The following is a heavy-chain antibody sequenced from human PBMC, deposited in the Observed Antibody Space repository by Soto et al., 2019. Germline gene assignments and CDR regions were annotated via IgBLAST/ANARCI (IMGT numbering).Heavy chain of an antibody. CDR3: ARSLGGFGDY. CDR2: IYASECT. D-gene: IGHD3-16*01. CDR1: GGSISSYY. V-gene: IGHV4-4*07. Sequence: QVQLQESGPGLVKPSETLSLTCTVPGGSISSYYWSWIRQPAGKGLEWIGRIYASECTKYNPTLKSRVSMSVDTYKDQFSLRLTFVTAADTAVYYCARSLGGFGDYWGQGTLVTVSS. J-gene: IGHJ4*02.